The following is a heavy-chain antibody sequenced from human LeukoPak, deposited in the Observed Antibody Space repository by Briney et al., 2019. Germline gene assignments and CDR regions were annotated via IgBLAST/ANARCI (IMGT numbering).Heavy chain of an antibody. CDR3: ARDRGLWFGELLSPFDP. CDR1: GFTFSSYA. J-gene: IGHJ5*02. D-gene: IGHD3-10*01. CDR2: ISSSSTYI. V-gene: IGHV3-21*01. Sequence: GGSLRLSCAASGFTFSSYAMSWVRQAPGKGLEWVSSISSSSTYIYYADSVKGRFTISRDNAKNSLYLQMNSLRAEDTAVYYCARDRGLWFGELLSPFDPWGQGTLVTVSS.